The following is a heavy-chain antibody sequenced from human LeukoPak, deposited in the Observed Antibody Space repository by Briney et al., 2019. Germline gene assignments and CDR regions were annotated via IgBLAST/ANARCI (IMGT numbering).Heavy chain of an antibody. V-gene: IGHV3-48*04. CDR3: ARGGWYFAD. Sequence: GGSLRLSCAASGFTFSTYTMNWVRQAPGKGLEWVSYISGSSSTIWYTDSVKGRFTISRDNAKNSLYLQVNNLRAEDTAVYYCARGGWYFADWGQGTLVTVSS. CDR1: GFTFSTYT. J-gene: IGHJ4*02. D-gene: IGHD6-19*01. CDR2: ISGSSSTI.